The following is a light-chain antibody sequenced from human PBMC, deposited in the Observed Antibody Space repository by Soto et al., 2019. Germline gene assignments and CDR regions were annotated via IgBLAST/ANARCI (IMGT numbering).Light chain of an antibody. Sequence: IALTQSPGTLSLSPGERATLSCRASQSVSSSYLAWYQQKPGQTPRLLIYGASSRATGIPDRFSGSGSGTDFTLTISRLEPEDFAVYYCQQYRTFGQGTKVDIK. CDR3: QQYRT. CDR1: QSVSSSY. CDR2: GAS. J-gene: IGKJ1*01. V-gene: IGKV3-20*01.